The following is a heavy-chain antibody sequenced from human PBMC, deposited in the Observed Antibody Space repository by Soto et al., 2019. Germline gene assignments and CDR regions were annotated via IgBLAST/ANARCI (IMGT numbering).Heavy chain of an antibody. J-gene: IGHJ4*02. CDR2: ISAGGGT. CDR1: RFTFSSYD. D-gene: IGHD3-22*01. CDR3: AKKGPLVDSNGSDY. V-gene: IGHV3-23*01. Sequence: PGGSLRLSCAASRFTFSSYDMSWVRQAPGRGLEWVSGISAGGGTYYADSVKGRFTISRDNSRNTLYLQMNSLRDDDTALYYCAKKGPLVDSNGSDYWGQGTLVTVSS.